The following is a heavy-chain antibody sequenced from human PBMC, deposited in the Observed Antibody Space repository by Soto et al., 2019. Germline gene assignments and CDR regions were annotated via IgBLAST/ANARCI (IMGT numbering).Heavy chain of an antibody. Sequence: GASVKVSCKASGYTFTSYAMHWVRQAPGQRLEWMGWINAGNGNTKYSQKFQGRVTITRDTSASTAYMELSSLRSEDTAVYYCAIGYSGYDTAWYYYGIDVWGQGTTVTVSS. CDR3: AIGYSGYDTAWYYYGIDV. V-gene: IGHV1-3*01. J-gene: IGHJ6*02. D-gene: IGHD5-12*01. CDR2: INAGNGNT. CDR1: GYTFTSYA.